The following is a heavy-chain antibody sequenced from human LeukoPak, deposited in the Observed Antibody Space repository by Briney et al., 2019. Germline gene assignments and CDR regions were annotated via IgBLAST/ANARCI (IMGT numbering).Heavy chain of an antibody. V-gene: IGHV3-23*01. CDR1: GFSFSSYV. Sequence: GGSLRLSCVASGFSFSSYVMNWVRQAPGTGLEWVSAISGNGGSTYYADSVKGRFTISRDNAKNSLYLQMNSLGDEDTAVYYCARGFTYDSSAIVGAFDIWGQGTMVTVSS. D-gene: IGHD3-22*01. J-gene: IGHJ3*02. CDR2: ISGNGGST. CDR3: ARGFTYDSSAIVGAFDI.